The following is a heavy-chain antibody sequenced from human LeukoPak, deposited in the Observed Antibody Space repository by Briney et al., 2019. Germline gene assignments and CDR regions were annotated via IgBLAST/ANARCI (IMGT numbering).Heavy chain of an antibody. CDR2: ITGTGGST. CDR3: AKVRDTRDWYKDAFDI. Sequence: GGSLRLSCAASGFAFTSYAMSWVRQAPGKGLEWVSAITGTGGSTYYAASVKGRFTVSRDNSKNTLYLQMSSLRAEDTAMYYCAKVRDTRDWYKDAFDIWGQGTRVTVSS. J-gene: IGHJ3*02. D-gene: IGHD6-19*01. V-gene: IGHV3-23*01. CDR1: GFAFTSYA.